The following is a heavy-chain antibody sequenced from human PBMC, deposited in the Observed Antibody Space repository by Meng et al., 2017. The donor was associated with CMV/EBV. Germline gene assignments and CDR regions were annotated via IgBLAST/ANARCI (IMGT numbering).Heavy chain of an antibody. CDR3: ARRNNYNYYYYGMDV. CDR1: GYTFTSYG. Sequence: ASVKVSCKASGYTFTSYGISWVRQAPGQGLEWMGWISAYNGNTNYAQKLQGRVTMTTDTSTRTAYMELRSLRSDDTAVYYCARRNNYNYYYYGMDVWGQGTTVTVSS. V-gene: IGHV1-18*01. J-gene: IGHJ6*02. D-gene: IGHD4-11*01. CDR2: ISAYNGNT.